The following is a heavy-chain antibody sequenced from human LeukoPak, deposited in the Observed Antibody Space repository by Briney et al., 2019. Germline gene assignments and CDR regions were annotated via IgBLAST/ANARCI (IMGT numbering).Heavy chain of an antibody. CDR1: GYSFTSYW. V-gene: IGHV5-51*01. CDR3: GRRRGSGSYYMEPYFDY. CDR2: IYTGNSDT. J-gene: IGHJ4*02. D-gene: IGHD3-10*01. Sequence: GESLKTSCKGSGYSFTSYWIGWVRQMPGQGLEWVGIIYTGNSDTSYSQSFQGQVTISADKSISTVYLQWSSLKASDTAMYYCGRRRGSGSYYMEPYFDYWGQGTLVTVSS.